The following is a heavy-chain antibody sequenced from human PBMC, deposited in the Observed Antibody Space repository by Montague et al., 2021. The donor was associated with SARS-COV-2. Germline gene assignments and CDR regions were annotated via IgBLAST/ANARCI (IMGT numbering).Heavy chain of an antibody. Sequence: TLFLTCTVSGGSISSGSYYWSWLRQPAGKGLEWIGRIYTSGSTNYNPSLKSRVTISVDTSKNQFSLKLSSVTAADTAVYYCARQPPTWHTNYSSYYGMDVWGQGTTVTVSS. J-gene: IGHJ6*02. CDR3: ARQPPTWHTNYSSYYGMDV. CDR2: IYTSGST. CDR1: GGSISSGSYY. V-gene: IGHV4-61*02.